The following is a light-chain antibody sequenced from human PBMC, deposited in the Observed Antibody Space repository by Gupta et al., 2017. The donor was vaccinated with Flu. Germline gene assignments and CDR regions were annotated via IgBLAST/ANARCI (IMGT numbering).Light chain of an antibody. Sequence: RSTQSAAEGERVTITRRASQSIRRWLAWYQQKRGKAPKLLSYKASRLESGVQTRFSGSGWGTEFTMTSRRLEPDDFVTYYSQRYKTYRTFGPGTKVEIK. CDR2: KAS. CDR1: QSIRRW. J-gene: IGKJ1*01. CDR3: QRYKTYRT. V-gene: IGKV1-5*03.